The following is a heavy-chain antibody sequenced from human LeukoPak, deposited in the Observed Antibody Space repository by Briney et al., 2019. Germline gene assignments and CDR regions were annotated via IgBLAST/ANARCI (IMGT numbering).Heavy chain of an antibody. Sequence: GGSLRLSCTASGFTFSSYAMNWVRQAPGKGLEWVSSISSSSSYIYYADSVKGRFTISRDNAKNSLYLQMNSLRAEDTAVYYCAILAVAVPLDYWGQGTLVTVSS. D-gene: IGHD6-19*01. CDR1: GFTFSSYA. CDR3: AILAVAVPLDY. J-gene: IGHJ4*02. V-gene: IGHV3-21*01. CDR2: ISSSSSYI.